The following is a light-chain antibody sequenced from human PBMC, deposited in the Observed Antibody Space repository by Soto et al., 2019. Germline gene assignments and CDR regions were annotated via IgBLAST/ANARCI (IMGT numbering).Light chain of an antibody. Sequence: DIQMTQSPSSLSASVGDRVTITCRASQSISSFLNWYQHKPGKAPKLLIYAASSLQSAVPSRFSSSGSGTDFTLTISSLQPEDCAAYYCQQTYSTPYTFGQGTKLEIK. CDR3: QQTYSTPYT. V-gene: IGKV1-39*01. CDR1: QSISSF. J-gene: IGKJ2*01. CDR2: AAS.